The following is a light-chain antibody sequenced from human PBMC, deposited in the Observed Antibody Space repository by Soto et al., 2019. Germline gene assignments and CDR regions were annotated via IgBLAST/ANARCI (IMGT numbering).Light chain of an antibody. CDR1: QSISTY. Sequence: DIQMTQSPSSLSASVGDRVTITCRASQSISTYLNWYQQKPGQAPTLLIYAASSLQSGVPSRFSGSGSETDFTLTISSLQPEDFAAYYCHQYYTTPQTFGQGTQLEIK. CDR3: HQYYTTPQT. J-gene: IGKJ2*01. V-gene: IGKV1-39*01. CDR2: AAS.